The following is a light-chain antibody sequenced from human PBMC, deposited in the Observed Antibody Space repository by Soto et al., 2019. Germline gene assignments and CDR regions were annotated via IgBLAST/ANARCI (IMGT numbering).Light chain of an antibody. J-gene: IGLJ2*01. CDR3: SSYGASSTL. V-gene: IGLV2-14*03. CDR2: DVT. CDR1: SSDISGYNY. Sequence: QSALTQPASVSGSPGQSITISCTGSSSDISGYNYVSWYQQHSGKAPKLLIYDVTYRPSGISDRFSGSKSGNTASLTISGLQPDDEADYYCSSYGASSTLFGGGTKLTVL.